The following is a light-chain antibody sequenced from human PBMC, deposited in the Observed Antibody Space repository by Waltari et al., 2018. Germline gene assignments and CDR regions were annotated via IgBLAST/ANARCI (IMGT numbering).Light chain of an antibody. CDR1: TLTKQY. CDR3: QSTDNSNTYLYWM. V-gene: IGLV3-25*03. J-gene: IGLJ3*02. CDR2: KDK. Sequence: SYDLTQPPSVSVSPGQTARIPCSGDTLTKQYAYWYQQKPGQAPVLVIYKDKERPSGIPERCSGSSAGTTVTLTISGVQAEDEADYYCQSTDNSNTYLYWMFGGGTKLTVL.